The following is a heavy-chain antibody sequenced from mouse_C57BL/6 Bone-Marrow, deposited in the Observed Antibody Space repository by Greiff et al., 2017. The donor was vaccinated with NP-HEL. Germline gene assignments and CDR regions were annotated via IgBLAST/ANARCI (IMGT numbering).Heavy chain of an antibody. D-gene: IGHD1-1*01. CDR3: ARGSSPFGYFDV. V-gene: IGHV1-47*01. Sequence: VKLQESGAELVKPGASVKMSCKASGYTFTTYPIEWMKQNHGKSLEWIGNFHPYNDDTKYNEKFKGKATLTVEKSSSTVYLELSRLTSDDSAVYYCARGSSPFGYFDVWGTGTTVTVSS. J-gene: IGHJ1*03. CDR2: FHPYNDDT. CDR1: GYTFTTYP.